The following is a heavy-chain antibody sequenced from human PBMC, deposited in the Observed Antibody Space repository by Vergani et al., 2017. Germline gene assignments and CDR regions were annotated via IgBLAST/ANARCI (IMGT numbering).Heavy chain of an antibody. V-gene: IGHV3-23*01. CDR3: ARSGITGTIRDYYYYMDV. J-gene: IGHJ6*03. CDR1: GFTFIMHA. D-gene: IGHD1-20*01. CDR2: LSAGDRRT. Sequence: EVQLLESGGDLVQPGGSLRLSCAASGFTFIMHAMSWVRQAPGKGLEWVSTLSAGDRRTHYADSVKGRFTISRANAENSLYLQMSNLRAEDTAVYYCARSGITGTIRDYYYYMDVWGRGTSVTVAS.